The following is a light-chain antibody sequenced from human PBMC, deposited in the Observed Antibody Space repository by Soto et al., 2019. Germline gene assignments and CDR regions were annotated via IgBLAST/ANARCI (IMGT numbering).Light chain of an antibody. Sequence: DIQMTQSPSSLSASVGDRVTITCRASQSISSWLAWYQQKPGKAPKLLIYDASSLESGVPSRFSGSGYGTEFTLTISSLQPDDFATYYCQQYKSYSWTFGQGTKV. CDR2: DAS. V-gene: IGKV1-5*01. CDR3: QQYKSYSWT. CDR1: QSISSW. J-gene: IGKJ1*01.